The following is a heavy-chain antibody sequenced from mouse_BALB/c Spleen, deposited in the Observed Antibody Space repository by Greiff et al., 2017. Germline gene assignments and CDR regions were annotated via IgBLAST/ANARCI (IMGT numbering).Heavy chain of an antibody. CDR1: GFSLTDYG. CDR3: AKHWNYGSSEVFDY. D-gene: IGHD1-1*01. J-gene: IGHJ2*01. V-gene: IGHV2-6-5*01. Sequence: VKLVESGPGLVAPSQSLSITCTVSGFSLTDYGVSWIRQPPGKGLEWLGVIWGGGSTYYNSALKSRLSISKDNSKSQVFLKMNSLQTDDTAMYYCAKHWNYGSSEVFDYWGQGTTLTVSS. CDR2: IWGGGST.